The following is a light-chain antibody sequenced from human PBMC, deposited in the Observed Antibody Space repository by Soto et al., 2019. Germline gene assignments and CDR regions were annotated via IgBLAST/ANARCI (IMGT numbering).Light chain of an antibody. CDR2: WAS. CDR3: QQYYTTPRT. CDR1: QSVLYSSNNKNY. J-gene: IGKJ2*01. Sequence: DIVMTQSPDSLAVSLGERATIDCKSSQSVLYSSNNKNYLTWHQQKPGQSPTLLISWASARESGVPARFSGGGSMAAFTLTISSLQAEDVAVYYCQQYYTTPRTFGQGTKLESK. V-gene: IGKV4-1*01.